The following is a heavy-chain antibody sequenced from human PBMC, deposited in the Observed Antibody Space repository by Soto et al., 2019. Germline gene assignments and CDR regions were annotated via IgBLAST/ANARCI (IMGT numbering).Heavy chain of an antibody. D-gene: IGHD6-19*01. CDR1: GFTLSSYW. CDR3: GRRSSGWYFEY. V-gene: IGHV3-23*01. J-gene: IGHJ4*02. Sequence: PGGSLRLSGASSGFTLSSYWMDWARQAPGKALQWVSVISGSGHSKYHPDSVKGRFTIPRDNSKNTLYLQMNSLRAEDTAVYYWGRRSSGWYFEYWGQGTLVTGSS. CDR2: ISGSGHSK.